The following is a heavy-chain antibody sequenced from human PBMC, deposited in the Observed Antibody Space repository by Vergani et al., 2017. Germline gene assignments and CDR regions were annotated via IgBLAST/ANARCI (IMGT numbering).Heavy chain of an antibody. CDR3: ATYCSSTSCHQRSAFDI. CDR1: GYTFTSYA. J-gene: IGHJ3*02. D-gene: IGHD2-2*01. CDR2: INAGNGNT. Sequence: QVQLVQSGVEVKKPGASVKVSCKASGYTFTSYAMHWVRQAPGQRLEWMGWINAGNGNTKYSQKFQGRVTITRDTSASTAYMELSSLRSEDTAVYYCATYCSSTSCHQRSAFDIWGQGTMVTVSS. V-gene: IGHV1-3*01.